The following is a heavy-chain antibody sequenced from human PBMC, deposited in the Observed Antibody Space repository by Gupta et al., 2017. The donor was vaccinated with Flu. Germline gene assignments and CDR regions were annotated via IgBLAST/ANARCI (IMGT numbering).Heavy chain of an antibody. Sequence: QVQLVESGGGVVQPGRSLRLSCAASGFTFSSYGMPWVRQAPGKGLEWVAVIWYDGSNKYYADSVKGRFTISRDNSKNTLYLQMNSLRAEDTAVYYCARDSNYYDSSGYSYYGMDVWGQGTTVTVSS. V-gene: IGHV3-33*01. J-gene: IGHJ6*02. D-gene: IGHD3-22*01. CDR2: IWYDGSNK. CDR1: GFTFSSYG. CDR3: ARDSNYYDSSGYSYYGMDV.